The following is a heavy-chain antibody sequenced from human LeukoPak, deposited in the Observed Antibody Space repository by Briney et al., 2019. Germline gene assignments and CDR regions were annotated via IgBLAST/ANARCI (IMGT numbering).Heavy chain of an antibody. V-gene: IGHV3-74*01. CDR3: ATSRGAHYFVY. CDR2: INSDGSST. CDR1: GFTFSSHW. J-gene: IGHJ4*02. Sequence: PGGSLGLSCAASGFTFSSHWMHWARQVPGKGLVWVSRINSDGSSTPYADSVRGRFTISRDDAKQTLYLQMNSLRGEDTAVYYCATSRGAHYFVYWGQGTLVTVSS. D-gene: IGHD3-10*01.